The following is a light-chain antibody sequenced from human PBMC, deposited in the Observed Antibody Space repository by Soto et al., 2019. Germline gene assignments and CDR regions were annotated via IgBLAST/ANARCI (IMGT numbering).Light chain of an antibody. Sequence: DIQMTQSPSSLSASVGDRVTITCQASQDIRNYLNWYQQKPGKAPKLLIFDASNLETGVPSRFSGSGSGTDFTFTISSLQPEDIATYYCQQYDSTPFTFGPGTKVDIK. V-gene: IGKV1-33*01. J-gene: IGKJ3*01. CDR2: DAS. CDR1: QDIRNY. CDR3: QQYDSTPFT.